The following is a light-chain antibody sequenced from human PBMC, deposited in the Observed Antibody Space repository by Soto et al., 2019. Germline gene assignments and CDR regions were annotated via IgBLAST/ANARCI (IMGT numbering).Light chain of an antibody. CDR1: SSNIGGYD. V-gene: IGLV1-47*01. Sequence: QSVLNQPPSASGAPGERVSISCSGSSSNIGGYDVHWYQHLPGTAPKVLIYRNDQRPSGVPDRFSGSKSGTSASLAISGLRSEDEADYYCAVWDASLSGHVFGPGTKVTVL. J-gene: IGLJ1*01. CDR2: RND. CDR3: AVWDASLSGHV.